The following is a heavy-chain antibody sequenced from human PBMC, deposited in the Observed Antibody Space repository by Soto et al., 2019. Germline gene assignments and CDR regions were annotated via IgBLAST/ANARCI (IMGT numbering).Heavy chain of an antibody. V-gene: IGHV3-33*01. D-gene: IGHD1-26*01. CDR1: GFTFSSYA. J-gene: IGHJ3*02. CDR3: ARSKGKWALYGALDI. Sequence: QVQLVESGGGVVQPGTSLRLSCVASGFTFSSYAMHWVRQAPGKGLEWVGLVLNAGSKTYYADSVEGRFTISRDNLNNALNLEVNSLRVDHTAVYYCARSKGKWALYGALDIWGLGTRVSVSP. CDR2: VLNAGSKT.